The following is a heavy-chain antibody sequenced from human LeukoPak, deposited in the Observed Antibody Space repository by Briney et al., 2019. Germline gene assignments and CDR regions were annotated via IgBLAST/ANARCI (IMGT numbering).Heavy chain of an antibody. V-gene: IGHV4-39*01. CDR2: IYYSGST. J-gene: IGHJ4*02. Sequence: SQTLSLTCTVSGDSIGSSTYYGGWIRQPPGKGLEWIGSIYYSGSTYYSPSLKSRVTMSIDTSKNQFSLKLSSVTAADTAIYYCARTSATSDHWGQGALVTVSS. CDR1: GDSIGSSTYY. CDR3: ARTSATSDH.